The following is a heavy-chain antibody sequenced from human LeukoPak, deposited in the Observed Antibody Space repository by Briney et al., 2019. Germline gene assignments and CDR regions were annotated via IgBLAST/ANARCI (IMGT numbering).Heavy chain of an antibody. J-gene: IGHJ4*02. Sequence: GGSLRLSCAASGFTFSSYSMNWVRQAPGKGLEWVSSISSSSSYIYYADSVKGRFTISRDNAKNSLYLQMNSLRAEDTAVYYCARHAADYGDPYYFDYWGQGTLVTVSS. V-gene: IGHV3-21*01. CDR2: ISSSSSYI. D-gene: IGHD4-17*01. CDR1: GFTFSSYS. CDR3: ARHAADYGDPYYFDY.